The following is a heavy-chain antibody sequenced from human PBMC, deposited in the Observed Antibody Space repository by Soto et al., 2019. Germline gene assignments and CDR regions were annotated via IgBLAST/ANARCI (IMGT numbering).Heavy chain of an antibody. CDR2: ARNKVNGYTT. Sequence: GSLRLSCVASGFTFSDHYMDWVRQAPGKGLEWVGRARNKVNGYTTANAASVKGRVTISRDDSKNSLYLEMNSLKTEDTAVYFCARLMGTSFDLWGQGTLVTVSS. V-gene: IGHV3-72*01. J-gene: IGHJ4*02. CDR1: GFTFSDHY. D-gene: IGHD2-8*01. CDR3: ARLMGTSFDL.